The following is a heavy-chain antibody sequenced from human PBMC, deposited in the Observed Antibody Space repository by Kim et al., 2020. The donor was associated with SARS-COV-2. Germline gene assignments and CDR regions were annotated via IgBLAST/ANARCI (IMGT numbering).Heavy chain of an antibody. Sequence: IYYADSMEGRFTITRNNAKNSLYLKMNGLRAEDTAVYYCAGDRTAMVIGYWGQGTLVTVSS. D-gene: IGHD5-18*01. J-gene: IGHJ4*02. CDR2: I. V-gene: IGHV3-11*04. CDR3: AGDRTAMVIGY.